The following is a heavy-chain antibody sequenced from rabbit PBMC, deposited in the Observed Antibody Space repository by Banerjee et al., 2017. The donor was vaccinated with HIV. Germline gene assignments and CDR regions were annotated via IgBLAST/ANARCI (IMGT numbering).Heavy chain of an antibody. CDR3: ARDVVVAGGGYGL. J-gene: IGHJ4*01. D-gene: IGHD4-1*01. Sequence: QSLEESGGDLVKPGASPTLTCTASGFDFSSRYNIYWVRQAPGKGLEWIACTYAGSSGIPYYANWAKGRFTISKTSSTTVTLQMTSLTAADTATYFCARDVVVAGGGYGLWGPGTLVTVS. CDR2: TYAGSSGIP. CDR1: GFDFSSRYN. V-gene: IGHV1S40*01.